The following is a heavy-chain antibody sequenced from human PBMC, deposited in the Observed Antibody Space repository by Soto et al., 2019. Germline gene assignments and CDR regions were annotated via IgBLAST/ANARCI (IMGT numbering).Heavy chain of an antibody. J-gene: IGHJ4*02. CDR2: ISVYNGNI. CDR1: GYSFTNYG. Sequence: QVQLVQSGAEVKKPGASVKVSCKASGYSFTNYGFSWVRQAPGQGLEWMGWISVYNGNINFVEKFQGRVTMTTDTSTSTAYMELRNLRSDDTAVYYCARELGYCSGASCYWGDYWGQGTLVTVSS. D-gene: IGHD2-2*01. CDR3: ARELGYCSGASCYWGDY. V-gene: IGHV1-18*04.